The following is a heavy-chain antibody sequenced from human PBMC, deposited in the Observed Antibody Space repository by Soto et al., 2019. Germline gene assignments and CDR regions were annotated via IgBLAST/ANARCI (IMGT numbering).Heavy chain of an antibody. CDR1: GFTFSSYA. CDR2: ISGSGGST. V-gene: IGHV3-23*01. CDR3: AKEGRQGVDIVVVPALQPHEDYYYGMDV. J-gene: IGHJ6*02. Sequence: GGSLRLSCAASGFTFSSYAMSWVRQAPGKGLEWVSAISGSGGSTYYADSVKGRFTISRDNSKNTLYLQMNSLRAEDTAVYYCAKEGRQGVDIVVVPALQPHEDYYYGMDVWGQGTTVTVSS. D-gene: IGHD2-2*01.